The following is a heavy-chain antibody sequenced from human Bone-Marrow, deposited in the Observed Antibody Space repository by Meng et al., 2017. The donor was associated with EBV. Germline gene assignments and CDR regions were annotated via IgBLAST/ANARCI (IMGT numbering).Heavy chain of an antibody. CDR3: ASESGRGFTPDY. CDR1: GGTFRGDA. CDR2: LIPMSDAP. J-gene: IGHJ4*02. V-gene: IGHV1-69*01. D-gene: IGHD3-10*01. Sequence: VTGVQSGAEVTKPGSSVKVSCKTPGGTFRGDAISWVRQAPGQGLEWMGGLIPMSDAPHYAQKFQGRVTITADESTSTHYMDLSGLRSEDTAVYYCASESGRGFTPDYWGQGTLVTVSS.